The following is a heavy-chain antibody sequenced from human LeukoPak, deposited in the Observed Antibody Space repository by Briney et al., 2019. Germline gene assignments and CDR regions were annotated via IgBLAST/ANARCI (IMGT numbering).Heavy chain of an antibody. J-gene: IGHJ4*02. Sequence: SQTLSLTCTVSGGSISSGGYYWSWIRQHPGKGLEWIGYIYYSGSTYYNPSLKSRVTISVDTSKNQFSLKLSSVTAADTAVYYCAKAYSSSWYSGLFFVYWGQGTLVTVSS. D-gene: IGHD6-13*01. V-gene: IGHV4-31*03. CDR2: IYYSGST. CDR1: GGSISSGGYY. CDR3: AKAYSSSWYSGLFFVY.